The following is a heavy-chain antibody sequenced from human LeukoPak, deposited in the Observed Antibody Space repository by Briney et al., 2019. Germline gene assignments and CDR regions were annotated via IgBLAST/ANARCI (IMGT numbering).Heavy chain of an antibody. V-gene: IGHV3-23*01. CDR3: PKVRLPTWYYSSGLEV. Sequence: GGSLGLSCAASGLTFSSYAMSWVRQAPGKGLEWVSTISGSGGSTYYADSVKGRFTISRDNSRNTLYLQMNSLRVADTAVYFCPKVRLPTWYYSSGLEVWGQGPPVTVS. CDR1: GLTFSSYA. J-gene: IGHJ6*02. CDR2: ISGSGGST.